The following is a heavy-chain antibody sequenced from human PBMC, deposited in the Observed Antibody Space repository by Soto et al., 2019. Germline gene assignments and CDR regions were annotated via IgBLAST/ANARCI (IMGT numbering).Heavy chain of an antibody. CDR2: IYPGDSDT. V-gene: IGHV5-51*01. D-gene: IGHD6-13*01. CDR1: GYSFTSYW. CDR3: ARPVAAANYYHYGMDV. Sequence: GESLKISCKGSGYSFTSYWIGWVRQMPGKGLEWMGSIYPGDSDTRYSPSFQGQVTISADKPISTAYLQWSSLKASHTAMYYCARPVAAANYYHYGMDVWGQGTTVTVSS. J-gene: IGHJ6*02.